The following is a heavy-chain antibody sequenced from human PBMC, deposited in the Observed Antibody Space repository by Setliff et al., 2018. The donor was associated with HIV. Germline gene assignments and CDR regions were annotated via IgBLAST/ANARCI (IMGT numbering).Heavy chain of an antibody. Sequence: LRLSCAASGFTFSSYSMNWVRQAPGKGLEWVSYISSSSSTIYYADSVKGRFTISRDNAKNSLYLQMNSLRAEDTAVYYCARPTGYSSSWYPLDAFDIWGQGTMVT. CDR1: GFTFSSYS. CDR3: ARPTGYSSSWYPLDAFDI. J-gene: IGHJ3*02. V-gene: IGHV3-48*01. D-gene: IGHD6-13*01. CDR2: ISSSSSTI.